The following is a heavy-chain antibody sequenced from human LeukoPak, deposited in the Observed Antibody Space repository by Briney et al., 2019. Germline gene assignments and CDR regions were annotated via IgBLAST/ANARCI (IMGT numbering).Heavy chain of an antibody. CDR3: AKDTTLFYDYFDY. Sequence: PGGSLRLSCAASGFTFSSYGMHWVRQAPGKGLEWVAVISYDGSNKYYADSVKGRFTISRDNSKNTLYLQMNSLRAEDTAVYYCAKDTTLFYDYFDYWGQGTLVTVSS. V-gene: IGHV3-30*18. CDR2: ISYDGSNK. D-gene: IGHD2/OR15-2a*01. CDR1: GFTFSSYG. J-gene: IGHJ4*02.